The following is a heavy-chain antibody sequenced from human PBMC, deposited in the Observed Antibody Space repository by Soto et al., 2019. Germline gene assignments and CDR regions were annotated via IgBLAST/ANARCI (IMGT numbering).Heavy chain of an antibody. V-gene: IGHV3-30*18. D-gene: IGHD3-3*01. CDR2: ISYDGSNK. J-gene: IGHJ4*02. Sequence: GGSLRLSCAASGFTFSSYGMHWVRQAPGKGLEWVAVISYDGSNKYYVDSVKGRFTISRDNSKNTLYLQMNSLRYEDTAVYYCAKDGLRFVEWLSYFDYWGQGTLV. CDR1: GFTFSSYG. CDR3: AKDGLRFVEWLSYFDY.